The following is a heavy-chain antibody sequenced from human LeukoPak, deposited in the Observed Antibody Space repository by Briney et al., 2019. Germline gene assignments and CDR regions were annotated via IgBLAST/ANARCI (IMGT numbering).Heavy chain of an antibody. J-gene: IGHJ4*02. Sequence: GRSLRLSCAASGFTFSSYAMHWVRQAPGKGLEWVAVISYDGSNKYYADSVKGRFTISRDNSKNTLYLQMNSLRAEDTAVYYCARPRQYDFWSGYHPGYYFDYWGQGTLVTVSS. CDR1: GFTFSSYA. CDR3: ARPRQYDFWSGYHPGYYFDY. CDR2: ISYDGSNK. V-gene: IGHV3-30-3*01. D-gene: IGHD3-3*01.